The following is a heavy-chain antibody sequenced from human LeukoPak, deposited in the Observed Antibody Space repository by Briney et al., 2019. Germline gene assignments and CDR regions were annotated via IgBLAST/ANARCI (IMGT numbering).Heavy chain of an antibody. Sequence: GGSLRLSCAASGFTVSSNYMIWVRQAPGKGLEWVSVIYSGGSTYYADSVKGRFTISRDNSKNTLYLQMNSLRAEDTAVYYCARDLTGYSSDGYWGQGTLVTVSS. J-gene: IGHJ4*02. CDR2: IYSGGST. D-gene: IGHD3-9*01. CDR3: ARDLTGYSSDGY. CDR1: GFTVSSNY. V-gene: IGHV3-66*02.